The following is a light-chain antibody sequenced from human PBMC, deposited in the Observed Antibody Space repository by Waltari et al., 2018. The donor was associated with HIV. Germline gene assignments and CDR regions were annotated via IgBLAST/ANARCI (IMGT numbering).Light chain of an antibody. Sequence: DIVMTQSPESLAVSLGETATINCMSSQSVFYTSNNKNYLAWYQQKPGQPPKLLIYWASTRESGVPDRISGSGSGTHFTLTISSLQAEDVAVYYCQQYYSTVTFGGGTKVEIK. CDR1: QSVFYTSNNKNY. CDR3: QQYYSTVT. V-gene: IGKV4-1*01. CDR2: WAS. J-gene: IGKJ4*01.